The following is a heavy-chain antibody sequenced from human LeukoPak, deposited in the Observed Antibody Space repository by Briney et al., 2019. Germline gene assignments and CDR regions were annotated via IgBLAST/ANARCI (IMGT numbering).Heavy chain of an antibody. D-gene: IGHD2-2*01. V-gene: IGHV3-74*01. J-gene: IGHJ4*02. CDR2: LQSDGITT. CDR3: VPSAMPELDY. Sequence: GGSLRLSCAVSGFTFSNYWMHWGRQAPGKGLVWVSCLQSDGITTSYADSVKGRFTISRDNAKNTLYLQLNSLKVEDTAVYYCVPSAMPELDYWGQGTPVTVSS. CDR1: GFTFSNYW.